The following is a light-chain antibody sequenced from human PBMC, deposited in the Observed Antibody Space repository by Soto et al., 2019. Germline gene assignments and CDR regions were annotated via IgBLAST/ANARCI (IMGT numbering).Light chain of an antibody. J-gene: IGLJ2*01. Sequence: QSVLTQPRSVSGSPGQSVTISCTGTISYVVCYYFVSWYQQHPGKAPKLMISDVSKRPSGVPDRFSGSKSGNTASLTISGLQAEDEADYYCCSYAGDLALFGGGTKVTVL. CDR1: ISYVVCYYF. V-gene: IGLV2-11*01. CDR2: DVS. CDR3: CSYAGDLAL.